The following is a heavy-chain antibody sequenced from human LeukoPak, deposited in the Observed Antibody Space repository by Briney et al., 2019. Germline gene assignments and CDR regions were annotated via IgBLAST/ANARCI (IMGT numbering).Heavy chain of an antibody. CDR3: AKGSRYYYDSSGYYWGVLDY. CDR2: ISGSGGST. Sequence: GGSLRLSCAASGFTFSSYAMSWVRQVPGKGLEWVSAISGSGGSTYYADSVKGRFTISRDNSKNTLYLQMNSLRAEDTAVYYCAKGSRYYYDSSGYYWGVLDYWGQGTLVTVSS. D-gene: IGHD3-22*01. V-gene: IGHV3-23*01. CDR1: GFTFSSYA. J-gene: IGHJ4*02.